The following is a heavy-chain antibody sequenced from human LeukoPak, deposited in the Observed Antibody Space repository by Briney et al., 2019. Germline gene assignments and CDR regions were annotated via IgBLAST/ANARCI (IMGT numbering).Heavy chain of an antibody. CDR3: AKWEPAYEALAV. D-gene: IGHD1-14*01. V-gene: IGHV4-4*09. CDR2: ISSSGAT. J-gene: IGHJ3*01. Sequence: SETLSLTCIVSGGSISDHYCNWIRQPPGQGLERIGYISSSGATKYNPSLKSRVTTSVDTSKNQFSLRLSSVTAADTAVYYCAKWEPAYEALAVWGQGTMVTVSS. CDR1: GGSISDHY.